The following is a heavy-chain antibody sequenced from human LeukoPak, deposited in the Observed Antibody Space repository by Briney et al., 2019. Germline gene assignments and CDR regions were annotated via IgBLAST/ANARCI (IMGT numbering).Heavy chain of an antibody. V-gene: IGHV3-30-3*01. J-gene: IGHJ6*02. CDR2: ISYDGSNK. Sequence: PGRSLRLSCAASGFTFSSYAMHWVRQAPGKGLEWVAVISYDGSNKYYADSVKGRFTISRDNSKNTLYLQMNSLRAKDTAVYYCARSPPIYYYDSSGYYYSPYYYGMDVWGQGTTVTVSS. CDR3: ARSPPIYYYDSSGYYYSPYYYGMDV. CDR1: GFTFSSYA. D-gene: IGHD3-22*01.